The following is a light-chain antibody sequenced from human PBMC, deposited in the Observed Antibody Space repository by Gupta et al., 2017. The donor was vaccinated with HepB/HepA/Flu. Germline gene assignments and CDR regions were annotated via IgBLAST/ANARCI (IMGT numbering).Light chain of an antibody. CDR3: QQYDNPPTWT. V-gene: IGKV1-33*01. Sequence: DTQMTESPSSLSASVGDRVTITRQASQHISNYLNWYQQKPGKAPKLLIYDASNLETGVQSRFSGGCAGAYFTFTISSLQPEDIATYYCQQYDNPPTWTFGQGTKVEIK. CDR1: QHISNY. CDR2: DAS. J-gene: IGKJ1*01.